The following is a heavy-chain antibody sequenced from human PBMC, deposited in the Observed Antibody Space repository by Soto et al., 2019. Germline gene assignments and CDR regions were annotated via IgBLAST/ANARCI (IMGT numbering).Heavy chain of an antibody. D-gene: IGHD6-13*01. CDR1: GFTFSSYG. CDR2: ISYDGSNK. Sequence: GGSLRLSCAASGFTFSSYGMHWVRQAPGKGLEWVAVISYDGSNKYYAYSVKARFTISRDNSKNTLYLQMNSLRAKDTAVYYCTKLPRIAAAGPIGDDYYYGMDVWGQGTTVTVSS. J-gene: IGHJ6*02. V-gene: IGHV3-30*18. CDR3: TKLPRIAAAGPIGDDYYYGMDV.